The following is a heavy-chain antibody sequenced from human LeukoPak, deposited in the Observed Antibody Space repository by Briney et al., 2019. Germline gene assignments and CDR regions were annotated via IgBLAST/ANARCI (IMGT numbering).Heavy chain of an antibody. D-gene: IGHD2-2*01. Sequence: ASVKVSCKASGYTFTGYYMHWVRQAPGQGLEWMGWINPNSGGTNYAQKFQGRVTMTRDTSISTAYMELSRLRSDDTAVYYCARDQVWDVVVPPXFDPWGQGTLVTVSS. V-gene: IGHV1-2*02. CDR3: ARDQVWDVVVPPXFDP. J-gene: IGHJ5*02. CDR2: INPNSGGT. CDR1: GYTFTGYY.